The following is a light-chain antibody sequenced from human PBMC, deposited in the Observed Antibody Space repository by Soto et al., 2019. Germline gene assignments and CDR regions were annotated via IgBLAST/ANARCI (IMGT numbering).Light chain of an antibody. V-gene: IGKV1-39*01. J-gene: IGKJ1*01. CDR3: QQSYITPQT. Sequence: DIQMTQSPSSLSASVGDRVTITCRASQNIRSYLNWYQQKPGKAPDLLIYGASSLQSGVPSRFSGSGSGTDFTLTISSLQPEDFATYYCQQSYITPQTFGPGTKVEIK. CDR2: GAS. CDR1: QNIRSY.